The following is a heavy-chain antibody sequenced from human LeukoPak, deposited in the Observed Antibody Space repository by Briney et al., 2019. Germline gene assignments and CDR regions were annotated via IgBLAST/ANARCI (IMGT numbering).Heavy chain of an antibody. Sequence: GGSLRLSCAASGFTFSSYSMNWVRQAPGKGLEWVSSISSSSSYIYYADSVKGRFTISRDNAKNSLYLQMNSLRAEDTAVYYCARQGITIFGVVNDYWGQGTLVTVSS. V-gene: IGHV3-21*01. CDR1: GFTFSSYS. CDR2: ISSSSSYI. D-gene: IGHD3-3*01. CDR3: ARQGITIFGVVNDY. J-gene: IGHJ4*02.